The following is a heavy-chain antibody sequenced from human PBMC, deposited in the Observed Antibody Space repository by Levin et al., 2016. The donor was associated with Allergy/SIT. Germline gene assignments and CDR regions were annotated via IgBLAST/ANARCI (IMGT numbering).Heavy chain of an antibody. CDR1: GITVSSNC. V-gene: IGHV3-66*02. Sequence: LSLTCAASGITVSSNCISWVRLVSGKGLEWVSVIYREGYTLHRDSVKGRFTISRDDSKNTVFLQMNSLRTEDTGVYYCAREVNDGWYFDLWGRGTLVTVSS. J-gene: IGHJ2*01. CDR3: AREVNDGWYFDL. CDR2: IYREGYT.